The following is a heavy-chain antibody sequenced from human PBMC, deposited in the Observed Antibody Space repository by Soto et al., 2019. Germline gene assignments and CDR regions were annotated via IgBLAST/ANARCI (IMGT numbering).Heavy chain of an antibody. CDR2: IYFTGTT. J-gene: IGHJ4*02. CDR1: GHSLSSGGYY. V-gene: IGHV4-31*03. Sequence: QSLTCTVSGHSLSSGGYYWSWIRQHPGKGLEWVGYIYFTGTTLYNPSLKSRLAISVDTSKNQFSLKLTSVTAADTAVYYCARDWGSSGWPNWGQGVLVTVSS. CDR3: ARDWGSSGWPN. D-gene: IGHD6-19*01.